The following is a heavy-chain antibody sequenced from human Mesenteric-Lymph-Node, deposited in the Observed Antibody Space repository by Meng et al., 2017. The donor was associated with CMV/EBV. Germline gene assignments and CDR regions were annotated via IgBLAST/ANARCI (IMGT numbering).Heavy chain of an antibody. CDR1: GFTFSNAW. V-gene: IGHV3-15*01. CDR3: VKEAAPGTGSVMFDY. Sequence: GESLKISCAASGFTFSNAWMSWVRQAPGKGLEWVGCIKSKTDGGTTDYAAPVKGRFTISRDDSKNTLYLQMNSLKTEDTAVYYCVKEAAPGTGSVMFDYWGQGTLVTVSS. J-gene: IGHJ4*02. D-gene: IGHD6-13*01. CDR2: IKSKTDGGTT.